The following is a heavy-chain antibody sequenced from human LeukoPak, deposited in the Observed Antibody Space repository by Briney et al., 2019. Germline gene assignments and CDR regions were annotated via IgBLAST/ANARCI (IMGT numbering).Heavy chain of an antibody. CDR1: GYTFTGYY. CDR3: ARGKRDDFWSGYPGFDS. V-gene: IGHV1-8*03. J-gene: IGHJ4*02. D-gene: IGHD3-3*01. CDR2: INPNSGNT. Sequence: ASVKVSCKASGYTFTGYYMHWVRQAPGQGLEWMGWINPNSGNTGYAQKFQGRVTITRNTSISTAYMELSSLRSEDTAVYYCARGKRDDFWSGYPGFDSWGQGTLVTVSS.